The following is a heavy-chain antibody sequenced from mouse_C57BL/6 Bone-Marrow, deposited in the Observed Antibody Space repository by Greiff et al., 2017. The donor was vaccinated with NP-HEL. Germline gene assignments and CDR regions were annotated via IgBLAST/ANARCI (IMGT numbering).Heavy chain of an antibody. CDR1: GYTFTSYW. J-gene: IGHJ1*03. D-gene: IGHD4-1*01. V-gene: IGHV1-5*01. Sequence: EVQLQQSGTVLARPGASVKMSCKTSGYTFTSYWMHWVKQRPGQGLEWIGAIYPGNSDTSYNQKFKGKAKLTAVTSASTAYMELSSLTNEDSAVDYCTTNWVWYFDVWGTGTTVTVSS. CDR2: IYPGNSDT. CDR3: TTNWVWYFDV.